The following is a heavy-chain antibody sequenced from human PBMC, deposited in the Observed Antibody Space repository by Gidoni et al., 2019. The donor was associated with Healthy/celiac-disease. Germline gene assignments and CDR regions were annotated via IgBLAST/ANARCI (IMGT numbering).Heavy chain of an antibody. Sequence: QVQLVQSGAEVKKPGASVKDSCKVSGYTLTELSMHWVRQAPGKGLEWMGGFDPEDVETIYAQKFQGRVTMTEDTSTDTAYMELSRLSSEDTAVYYCATDARGETTVTTFDYWGQGTLVTVSS. CDR3: ATDARGETTVTTFDY. CDR1: GYTLTELS. CDR2: FDPEDVET. V-gene: IGHV1-24*01. J-gene: IGHJ4*02. D-gene: IGHD4-17*01.